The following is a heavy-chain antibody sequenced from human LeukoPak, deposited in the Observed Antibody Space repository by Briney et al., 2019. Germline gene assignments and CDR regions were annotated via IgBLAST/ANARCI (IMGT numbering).Heavy chain of an antibody. CDR3: ARRPYDYVWGSYRYEVWFDP. CDR2: INHSGST. V-gene: IGHV4-34*01. Sequence: SETLSLTCAVYGGSFSGYYWSWIRQPPGKGLEWIGEINHSGSTNYNQSLKSRVTISVDTSKNQFSLKLSSVTAADTAVYYCARRPYDYVWGSYRYEVWFDPWGQGTLVTVSS. CDR1: GGSFSGYY. D-gene: IGHD3-16*02. J-gene: IGHJ5*02.